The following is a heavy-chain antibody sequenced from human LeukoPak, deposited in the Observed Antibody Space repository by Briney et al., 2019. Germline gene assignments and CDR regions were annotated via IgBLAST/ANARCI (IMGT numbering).Heavy chain of an antibody. V-gene: IGHV4-39*02. D-gene: IGHD3-10*02. CDR2: IYYSGST. CDR1: GGSISSSSYY. Sequence: PSGTLSLTCAVSGGSISSSSYYWGWIRQPPGKGLEWIGSIYYSGSTYYNPSLKSRVTISVDTSKNQFSLKLSSVTAADTAVYYCARDYVRGPVSDYWGQGTLVTVSS. CDR3: ARDYVRGPVSDY. J-gene: IGHJ4*02.